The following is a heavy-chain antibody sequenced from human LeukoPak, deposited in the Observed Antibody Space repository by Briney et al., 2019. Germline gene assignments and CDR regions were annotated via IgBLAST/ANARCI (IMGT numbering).Heavy chain of an antibody. J-gene: IGHJ4*02. D-gene: IGHD4-17*01. CDR3: ATDRAYGDYSGFDY. CDR2: ISHDGSAK. V-gene: IGHV3-30*04. CDR1: GFTFSRYA. Sequence: PGGSLRLSCEASGFTFSRYALHWVRQAPGKGLEWVAVISHDGSAKYYADSVKGRFTISRDNSKNTLYLQMNSLRTEDTAVYYCATDRAYGDYSGFDYWGQGTLVTVSS.